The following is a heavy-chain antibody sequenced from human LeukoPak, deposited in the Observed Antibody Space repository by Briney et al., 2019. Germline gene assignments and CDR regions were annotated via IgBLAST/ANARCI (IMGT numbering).Heavy chain of an antibody. CDR2: IWYDGSDE. CDR3: ARAGDAFDL. J-gene: IGHJ3*01. Sequence: GGSLRLSCAASGFTFSSYGMHWVRQAPGKGLEWVAVIWYDGSDEYYTDSVKGRFTILRDNSKNTLYLQMNSLRAEDTAIYYCARAGDAFDLWGQGTMVTVSS. CDR1: GFTFSSYG. V-gene: IGHV3-33*01.